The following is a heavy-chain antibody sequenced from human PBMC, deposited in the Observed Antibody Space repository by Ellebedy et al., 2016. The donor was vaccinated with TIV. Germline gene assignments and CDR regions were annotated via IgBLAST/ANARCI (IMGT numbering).Heavy chain of an antibody. V-gene: IGHV1-69*10. J-gene: IGHJ4*02. D-gene: IGHD3-22*01. CDR1: GGTFSSYA. Sequence: ASVKVPCKASGGTFSSYAISWVRQAPGQGLEWMGGIIPILGIANYAQKFQGRVTITADKSTSTAYMELSSLRSEDTAVYYCARDDYYDSSGYYRGDYWGQGTLVTVSS. CDR3: ARDDYYDSSGYYRGDY. CDR2: IIPILGIA.